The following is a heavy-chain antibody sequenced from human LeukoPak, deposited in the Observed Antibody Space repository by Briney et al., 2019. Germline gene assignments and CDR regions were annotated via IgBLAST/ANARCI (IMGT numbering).Heavy chain of an antibody. CDR3: ARDRGLWFGELLDY. CDR1: GGTFSSYA. J-gene: IGHJ4*02. V-gene: IGHV1-69*13. CDR2: IIPIFGTA. Sequence: SVKVSCKASGGTFSSYAISWVRQAPGQGLEWMGGIIPIFGTANYAQKFQGRVTITADESTSTAYMELSSLRSEDTAVYYCARDRGLWFGELLDYWGPGTLVTVSS. D-gene: IGHD3-10*01.